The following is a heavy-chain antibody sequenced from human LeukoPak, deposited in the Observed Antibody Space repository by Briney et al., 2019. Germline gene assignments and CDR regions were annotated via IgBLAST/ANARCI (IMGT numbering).Heavy chain of an antibody. CDR3: ARHATGSYSVPWLDP. J-gene: IGHJ5*02. D-gene: IGHD3-10*01. CDR1: GGAISSHY. CDR2: ISDSGST. V-gene: IGHV4-59*08. Sequence: SETLSLTCTVSGGAISSHYWSWIRQPPGKGLEWIGYISDSGSTIHNPSLKSRVTILGDTSKNQFSLKLSSVTAADTAVYYCARHATGSYSVPWLDPWGQGTLVTVSS.